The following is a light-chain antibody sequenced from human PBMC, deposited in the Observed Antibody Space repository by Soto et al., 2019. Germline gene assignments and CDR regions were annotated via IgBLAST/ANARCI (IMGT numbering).Light chain of an antibody. V-gene: IGLV2-14*01. J-gene: IGLJ1*01. CDR1: SSDVGGYNY. Sequence: QSALTQPASVSGSPGQSITISCTGTSSDVGGYNYVSWYQQHPGKAPKLMIYDVSNRPSGVSNRFSGSKSGNTASLTISGLQAEDEADYYCSSYTSSSTLSYVFGPGTKLTVL. CDR2: DVS. CDR3: SSYTSSSTLSYV.